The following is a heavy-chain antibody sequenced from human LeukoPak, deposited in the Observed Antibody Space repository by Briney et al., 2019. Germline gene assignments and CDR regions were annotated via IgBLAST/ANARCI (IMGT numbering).Heavy chain of an antibody. V-gene: IGHV4-59*01. Sequence: SETLSLTCTVSGGSISSYYWSWIRQPPGKGLEWIGYIYYSGSTNYNPSLKSRVTISVDTSKNQFSLKLSSVTAADTAVYYCAREETTMVRGVIYYWGQGTLVTVSS. CDR2: IYYSGST. CDR1: GGSISSYY. CDR3: AREETTMVRGVIYY. D-gene: IGHD3-10*01. J-gene: IGHJ4*02.